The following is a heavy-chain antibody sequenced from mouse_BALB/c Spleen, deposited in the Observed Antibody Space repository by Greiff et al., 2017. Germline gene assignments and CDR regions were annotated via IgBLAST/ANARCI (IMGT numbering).Heavy chain of an antibody. CDR3: ARSMITTGAWFAD. CDR1: GYSFTGYN. D-gene: IGHD2-4*01. Sequence: EVQLQQSGPELVKPGASVKISCKASGYSFTGYNMNWVQQSNGKSLEWIGNIDPYYGGTSYNQKFKGKATLTVDKSSRTGYMQLKSLTYEDSAVYDCARSMITTGAWFADWGQGSLVTVAA. V-gene: IGHV1-39*01. J-gene: IGHJ3*01. CDR2: IDPYYGGT.